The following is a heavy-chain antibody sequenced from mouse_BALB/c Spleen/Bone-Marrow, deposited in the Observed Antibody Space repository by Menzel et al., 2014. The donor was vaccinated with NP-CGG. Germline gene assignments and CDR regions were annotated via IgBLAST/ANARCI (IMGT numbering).Heavy chain of an antibody. CDR3: ATMITDWYFDV. CDR1: GFNIKDTY. Sequence: EVQLVESGAELVKPGASVKLSCTASGFNIKDTYMHWVKQRPEQGLEWIGRIDPANGNTKYDPKFQGKATITADTSSNTAYLQLSILTSEDTAVYYCATMITDWYFDVWGAGTTVTVSS. J-gene: IGHJ1*01. D-gene: IGHD2-4*01. CDR2: IDPANGNT. V-gene: IGHV14-3*02.